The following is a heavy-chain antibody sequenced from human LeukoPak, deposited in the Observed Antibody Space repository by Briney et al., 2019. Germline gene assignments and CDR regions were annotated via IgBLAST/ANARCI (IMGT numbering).Heavy chain of an antibody. J-gene: IGHJ3*02. CDR3: ARDLDYHDSSGYYYNSAFDI. D-gene: IGHD3-22*01. CDR1: GYSISSGYY. CDR2: IYHSGST. V-gene: IGHV4-38-2*02. Sequence: SETLSLTCTVSGYSISSGYYWGWIRQPPGKGLEWIGSIYHSGSTYYNPSLKSRVTISVDTSKNQFSLKLSSVTAADTAVYYCARDLDYHDSSGYYYNSAFDIWGQGTMVTVSS.